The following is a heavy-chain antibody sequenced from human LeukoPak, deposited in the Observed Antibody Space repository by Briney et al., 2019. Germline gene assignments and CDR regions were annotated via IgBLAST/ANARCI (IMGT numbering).Heavy chain of an antibody. Sequence: GGSLRLSCAASGFTFSSYAMSWVRQAPGKGLEWVLDISGGGGSTYYADSVKGRFTISRDNSKNTLYLQQSSLRAEDTAVYYCAKKIHGIAVPGVNDAFDIWGQARMVTVSS. CDR2: ISGGGGST. CDR3: AKKIHGIAVPGVNDAFDI. V-gene: IGHV3-23*01. J-gene: IGHJ3*02. D-gene: IGHD6-19*01. CDR1: GFTFSSYA.